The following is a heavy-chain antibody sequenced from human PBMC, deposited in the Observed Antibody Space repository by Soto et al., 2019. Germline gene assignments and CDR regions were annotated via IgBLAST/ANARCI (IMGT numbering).Heavy chain of an antibody. V-gene: IGHV2-5*01. D-gene: IGHD3-10*01. CDR3: AHSRHITMVRGGYFDY. Sequence: ESGPTLVKPTQTLTLTCTFSGFSLSTSGVGVGWIRQPPGKALEWLALIYWNDDKRYSPSLKSRLTITKDTSKNQVVLTMTNMDPVDTATYYCAHSRHITMVRGGYFDYWGQGTLVTVSS. CDR1: GFSLSTSGVG. J-gene: IGHJ4*02. CDR2: IYWNDDK.